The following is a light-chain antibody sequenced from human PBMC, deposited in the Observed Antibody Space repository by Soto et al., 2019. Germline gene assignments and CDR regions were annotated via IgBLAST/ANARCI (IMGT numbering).Light chain of an antibody. CDR2: AAS. Sequence: DIQMTQSPSSLSASVGDRVTITCRASESISYYLNWYQQKPGKAPKLLIYAASSLQSGVPSKFSGCGSGTDFTLSISSLQPEDFATYYCQQSYSTPRTFGQGTKLEIK. V-gene: IGKV1-39*01. J-gene: IGKJ2*01. CDR3: QQSYSTPRT. CDR1: ESISYY.